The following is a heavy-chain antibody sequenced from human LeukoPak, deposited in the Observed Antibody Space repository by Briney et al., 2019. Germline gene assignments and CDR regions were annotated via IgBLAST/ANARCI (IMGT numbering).Heavy chain of an antibody. CDR2: ISGSGGAT. Sequence: PGGSLRLSCAASEFTFSNYVMSWVRQAPGKGLEWVSVISGSGGATYYADSVKGRFTISRDNSKNTLYLQMNSLRAEDTAVYYCAKGLTNWFDPWGQGTLVTVSS. D-gene: IGHD3-10*01. CDR1: EFTFSNYV. CDR3: AKGLTNWFDP. V-gene: IGHV3-23*01. J-gene: IGHJ5*02.